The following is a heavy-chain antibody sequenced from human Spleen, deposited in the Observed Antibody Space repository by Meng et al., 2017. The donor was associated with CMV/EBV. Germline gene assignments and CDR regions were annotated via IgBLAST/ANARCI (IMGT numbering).Heavy chain of an antibody. J-gene: IGHJ4*02. CDR2: IYYSGST. CDR3: AREIWQQQHFDY. CDR1: GGSVSSGSYY. Sequence: SETLSLTCTVSGGSVSSGSYYWSWIRQPPGKGLEWIGYIYYSGSTYYNLSLKSRLTISIDTSKNQFSLNLTSVTAADTAVYYCAREIWQQQHFDYWGQGTLVTVSS. V-gene: IGHV4-61*01. D-gene: IGHD6-13*01.